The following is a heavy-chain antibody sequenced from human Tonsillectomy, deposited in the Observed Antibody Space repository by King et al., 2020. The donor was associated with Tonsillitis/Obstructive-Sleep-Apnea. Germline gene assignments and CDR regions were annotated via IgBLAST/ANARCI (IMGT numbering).Heavy chain of an antibody. Sequence: DVQLVESGGGLVQPGGSLRLSCAASGFTLSSSSMSWVRQAPGKGLEWLSSLNKDSGRTYYADSVKGRFTISRDDSTNTLFLQMSSLRAEDTAVYFCAKDHPSSGWPAFDYWGQGTLVTVSS. J-gene: IGHJ4*02. CDR2: LNKDSGRT. V-gene: IGHV3-23*04. CDR1: GFTLSSSS. CDR3: AKDHPSSGWPAFDY. D-gene: IGHD6-19*01.